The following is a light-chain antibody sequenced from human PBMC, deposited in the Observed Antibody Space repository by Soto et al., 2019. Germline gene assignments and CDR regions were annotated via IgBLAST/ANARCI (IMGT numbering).Light chain of an antibody. Sequence: QSVLTQPPSVSGAPGQRVTISCTGSSSNIGAGYDVHWYQQLPGTAPKLLIYGNNNRPSGVPDRFSVSKSGTSASLAITGLQAEDEADYYSQSYDSSLSDYVFGTGTKLTVL. CDR1: SSNIGAGYD. J-gene: IGLJ1*01. CDR3: QSYDSSLSDYV. CDR2: GNN. V-gene: IGLV1-40*01.